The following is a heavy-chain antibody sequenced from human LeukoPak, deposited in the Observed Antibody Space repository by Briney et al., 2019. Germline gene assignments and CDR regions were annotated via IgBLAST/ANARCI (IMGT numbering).Heavy chain of an antibody. Sequence: GESLKISCKGSGYSFTSYWIGWVRQMPGKGLEWMGIIYPGDSDTRYSPSFQGQVTFSADKSISTAYLQWSSLKASDTAMYYCARQADYGLLTGYYKGHLDYWGQGTLVTVSS. J-gene: IGHJ4*02. CDR1: GYSFTSYW. CDR3: ARQADYGLLTGYYKGHLDY. V-gene: IGHV5-51*01. D-gene: IGHD3-9*01. CDR2: IYPGDSDT.